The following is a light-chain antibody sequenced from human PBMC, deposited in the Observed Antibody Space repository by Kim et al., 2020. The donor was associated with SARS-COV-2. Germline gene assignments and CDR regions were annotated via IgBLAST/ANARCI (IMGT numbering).Light chain of an antibody. CDR1: QGIVSY. J-gene: IGKJ1*01. CDR3: QQYYSYPWT. Sequence: AIRMTQSPSSLSASTGDRVTITCRASQGIVSYLAWYQQKPGKAPKLLIYAASTLQSGVPSRFSGSGSGTDFTLTISCLQSEDFATYYCQQYYSYPWTFGQGTKVDIK. V-gene: IGKV1-8*01. CDR2: AAS.